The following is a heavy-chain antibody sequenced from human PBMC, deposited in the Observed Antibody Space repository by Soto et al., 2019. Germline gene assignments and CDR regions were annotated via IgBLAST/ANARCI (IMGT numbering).Heavy chain of an antibody. CDR2: IHHSGST. V-gene: IGHV4-31*03. CDR3: ASDPFGGYDSAGYFDY. J-gene: IGHJ4*02. Sequence: QVQLQESGPGLVKPSQTLSLTCTVSGDSISSGGYYWSWLRQHPGKGLEWIGSIHHSGSTYSNPSLKSRVTISVDTSKNQFSLKVSSVTAADTAVYYCASDPFGGYDSAGYFDYWGQGTLVTVSS. CDR1: GDSISSGGYY. D-gene: IGHD5-12*01.